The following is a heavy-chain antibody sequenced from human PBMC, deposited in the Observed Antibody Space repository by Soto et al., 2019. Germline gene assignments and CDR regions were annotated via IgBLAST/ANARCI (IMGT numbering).Heavy chain of an antibody. V-gene: IGHV1-18*01. J-gene: IGHJ3*02. CDR2: ISAYNGNT. CDR1: GYTFTSYG. D-gene: IGHD5-18*01. Sequence: ASVKVSCKASGYTFTSYGISWVRQAPGQGLEWMGWISAYNGNTKYAQNLQGRVTMTTDTSTSTAYMELRSLRSDDTAMYYCARDYLDTAPDIWGQGTMVTVSS. CDR3: ARDYLDTAPDI.